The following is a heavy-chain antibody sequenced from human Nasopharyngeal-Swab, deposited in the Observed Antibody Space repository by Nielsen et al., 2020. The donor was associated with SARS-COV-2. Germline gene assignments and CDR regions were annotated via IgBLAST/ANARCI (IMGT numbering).Heavy chain of an antibody. J-gene: IGHJ2*01. Sequence: GESLKISCAASGFTFSSYGMHWVRQAPGKGLEWVSYISSSSSTIYYADSVKGRFTISRDNAKNSLYLQMNSLRAEDTAVYYCARDKITMVRGVRSYWYFDLWGRGTLVTVSS. CDR1: GFTFSSYG. CDR2: ISSSSSTI. V-gene: IGHV3-48*04. CDR3: ARDKITMVRGVRSYWYFDL. D-gene: IGHD3-10*01.